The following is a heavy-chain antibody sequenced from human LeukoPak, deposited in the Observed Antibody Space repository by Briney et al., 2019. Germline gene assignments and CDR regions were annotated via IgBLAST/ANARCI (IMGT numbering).Heavy chain of an antibody. CDR1: GGSISSYY. Sequence: SETLSLTCTVSGGSISSYYWSWIRQPPGKGLEWIGYIYYSGSTNYNPSLKSRVTISVDTSKNQFSLKLSSVTAADTAVYYCARVQVGGFNFDYWGQETLVTVSS. J-gene: IGHJ4*02. V-gene: IGHV4-59*01. D-gene: IGHD3-16*01. CDR3: ARVQVGGFNFDY. CDR2: IYYSGST.